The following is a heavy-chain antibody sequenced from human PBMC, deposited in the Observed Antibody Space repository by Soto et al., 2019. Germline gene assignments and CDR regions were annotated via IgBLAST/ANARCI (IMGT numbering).Heavy chain of an antibody. CDR3: ARVPLTMVRYFDS. Sequence: PSETLSLTCTVSGGSINGYYWSWIRQPPGKGLEWIGHIYYSGTSNYNPSLKSRVTISIDTSKNQFSLRLSSVTAADTAVYYCARVPLTMVRYFDSWGQGTPVTV. CDR1: GGSINGYY. CDR2: IYYSGTS. V-gene: IGHV4-59*01. J-gene: IGHJ4*02. D-gene: IGHD3-10*01.